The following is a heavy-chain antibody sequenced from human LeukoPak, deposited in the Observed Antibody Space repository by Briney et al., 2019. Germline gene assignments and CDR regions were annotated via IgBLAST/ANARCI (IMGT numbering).Heavy chain of an antibody. Sequence: GGSLRLSCAASEFTFSDYYMSWIRQAPGKGLEWVAQTKQDGSEKYYVDSVKGRFTTSRDKNSLFLQMNSVRAEDTAVYYCVGWGISGITNHWGQGTLVTVSS. J-gene: IGHJ4*02. V-gene: IGHV3-7*01. CDR3: VGWGISGITNH. D-gene: IGHD1-7*01. CDR2: TKQDGSEK. CDR1: EFTFSDYY.